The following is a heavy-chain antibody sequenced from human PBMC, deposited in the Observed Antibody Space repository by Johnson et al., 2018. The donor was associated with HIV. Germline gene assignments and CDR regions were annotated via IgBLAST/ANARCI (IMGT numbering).Heavy chain of an antibody. CDR2: IWYDGSNK. Sequence: QVQLVESGGGLVQPGGSLRLSCAASGFTFSSYDMHWVRQAPGKGLEWVAVIWYDGSNKYYADFVKGRFTISRDNSKNTLYLQMNSLRAEDTAVYYCAKDSQGLRAFDLLGQGTMVTVSS. CDR1: GFTFSSYD. J-gene: IGHJ3*01. V-gene: IGHV3-33*06. CDR3: AKDSQGLRAFDL. D-gene: IGHD6-25*01.